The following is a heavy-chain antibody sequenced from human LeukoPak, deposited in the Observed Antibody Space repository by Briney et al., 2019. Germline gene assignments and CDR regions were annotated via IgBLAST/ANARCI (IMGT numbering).Heavy chain of an antibody. D-gene: IGHD6-19*01. CDR2: IYYSGST. Sequence: SETLSLTCTVSVGSIRGDNWSWTRRPPGRGLEWIGHIYYSGSTNYNPSLKSRDTISVDTSKNQFSLTLNSVTAADTAVDCCARSGWSRGNFYYWVRGSLVTVS. V-gene: IGHV4-59*01. CDR3: ARSGWSRGNFYY. CDR1: VGSIRGDN. J-gene: IGHJ4*02.